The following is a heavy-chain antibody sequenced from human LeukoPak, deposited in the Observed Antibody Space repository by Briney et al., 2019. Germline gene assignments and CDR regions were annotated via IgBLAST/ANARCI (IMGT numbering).Heavy chain of an antibody. J-gene: IGHJ4*02. CDR3: AREASCSSTTCYFDY. CDR2: ISLSGSTI. D-gene: IGHD2-2*01. CDR1: GFNFSDFY. Sequence: GGSLRLSCAASGFNFSDFYMSWIRQAPGKGLEWLSSISLSGSTITYAASVKGRVTVSRDHAKNSVVLHILSLRADDTAVYYCAREASCSSTTCYFDYWGQGTLVTVSS. V-gene: IGHV3-11*01.